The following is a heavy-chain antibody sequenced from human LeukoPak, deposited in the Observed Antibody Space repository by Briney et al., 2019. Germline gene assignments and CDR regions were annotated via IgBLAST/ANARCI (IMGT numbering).Heavy chain of an antibody. CDR3: ARDLRWLQGLYYYYMDV. CDR2: IIPIFGTA. CDR1: GGTFSSYA. Sequence: ASVKVSCKASGGTFSSYAISWVRQAPGQGLGWMGGIIPIFGTANYAQKFQGRVTITADKSTSTAYMELSSLRSEDTAVYYCARDLRWLQGLYYYYMDVWGKGTTVTVSS. J-gene: IGHJ6*03. V-gene: IGHV1-69*06. D-gene: IGHD5-24*01.